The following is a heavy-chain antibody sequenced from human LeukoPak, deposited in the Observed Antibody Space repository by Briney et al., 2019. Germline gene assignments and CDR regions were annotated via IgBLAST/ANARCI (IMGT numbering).Heavy chain of an antibody. CDR1: GFSFSSYW. Sequence: GGSLRLSCEGSGFSFSSYWMTWVRQSPGKGPEWVANIKQDESETYTVDSVKGRFTISRDNAKNSVYLHMNSLRAEDTALYYCARLSAYYYGSFFYYYMDVWGKGTTVTVSS. CDR3: ARLSAYYYGSFFYYYMDV. V-gene: IGHV3-7*01. J-gene: IGHJ6*03. CDR2: IKQDESET. D-gene: IGHD3-10*01.